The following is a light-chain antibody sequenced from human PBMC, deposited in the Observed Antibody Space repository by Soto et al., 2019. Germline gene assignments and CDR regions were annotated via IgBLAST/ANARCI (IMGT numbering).Light chain of an antibody. V-gene: IGKV1-39*01. Sequence: DIQMTQSPSSLSASIGDRVTMTCRASQSISSYLNWYQQKPGKAPKLLIFAASSLQGGVPSRFSGSGSGADFTLTISSLQPEDFGTYYCQQSLNTPRTFGQGTKVDIK. CDR1: QSISSY. CDR2: AAS. CDR3: QQSLNTPRT. J-gene: IGKJ1*01.